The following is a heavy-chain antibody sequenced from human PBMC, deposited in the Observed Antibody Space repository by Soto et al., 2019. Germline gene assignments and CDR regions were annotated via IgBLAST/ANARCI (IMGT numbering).Heavy chain of an antibody. J-gene: IGHJ4*02. V-gene: IGHV4-31*03. CDR3: ARIEMASIK. Sequence: SETLSLTCSVSGTSIRSGGYYWSWLRQSPGKGLEWIGHIYYTGSTFYSPSLKSRLTISLDTSKNQFSLDLRSVTAADTAMYYCARIEMASIKWGRGTLVTVSS. CDR1: GTSIRSGGYY. CDR2: IYYTGST.